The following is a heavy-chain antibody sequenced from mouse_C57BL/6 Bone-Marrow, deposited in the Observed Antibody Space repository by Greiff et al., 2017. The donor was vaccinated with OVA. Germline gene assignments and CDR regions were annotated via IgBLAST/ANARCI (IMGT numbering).Heavy chain of an antibody. CDR2: INPSNGGT. V-gene: IGHV1-53*01. Sequence: QVQLQQPGTELVKPGASVKLSCKASGYTFTSYWMHWVKQRPGQGLEWIGNINPSNGGTNYNEKIKSKATLTVDKSSRPAYMQLSSLTSEDSAVYYCARGITTVVAPVWGTGTTVTVSS. D-gene: IGHD1-1*01. J-gene: IGHJ1*03. CDR3: ARGITTVVAPV. CDR1: GYTFTSYW.